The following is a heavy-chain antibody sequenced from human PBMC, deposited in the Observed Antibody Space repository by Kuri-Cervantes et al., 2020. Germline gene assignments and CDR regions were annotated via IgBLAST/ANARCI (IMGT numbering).Heavy chain of an antibody. D-gene: IGHD2/OR15-2a*01. V-gene: IGHV3-23*01. CDR3: AKLISSVPTHY. CDR2: IDISGGGT. J-gene: IGHJ4*02. CDR1: GFTFSTYA. Sequence: GESLKISCAGSGFTFSTYAMSWVRQAPGKGLEWVSGIDISGGGTYYADSVRGRFTISRDNSKGTFYLQMNNLRGKDTAVYYCAKLISSVPTHYWGQGTLVTVSS.